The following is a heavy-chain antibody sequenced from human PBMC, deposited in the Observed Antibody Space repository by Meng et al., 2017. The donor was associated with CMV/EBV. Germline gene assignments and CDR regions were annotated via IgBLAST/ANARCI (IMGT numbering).Heavy chain of an antibody. CDR1: GYTFTAHY. D-gene: IGHD3-22*01. Sequence: ASVKVSCKASGYTFTAHYFHWVRQAPGQGLEWMGWISAYNGNTNYAQKFQGRVTMTRDTSISTAYMELSRLRSDDTAVYYCARGGERDSSGYRYGMDVWGQGTTVTVSS. CDR2: ISAYNGNT. J-gene: IGHJ6*02. CDR3: ARGGERDSSGYRYGMDV. V-gene: IGHV1-2*02.